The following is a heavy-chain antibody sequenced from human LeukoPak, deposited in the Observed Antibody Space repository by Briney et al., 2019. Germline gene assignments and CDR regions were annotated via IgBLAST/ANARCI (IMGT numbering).Heavy chain of an antibody. V-gene: IGHV3-30*02. Sequence: GGSLRLSCAASGFTFSSYGMHWVRQAPAKGLEWVAFIRYDGSNKYYADSVKGRFTITRDNSKNTLYLQMNSLRSEDTAVYFGAKDICAGYYEPYYYHYMYVQGKGITVTVSS. CDR3: AKDICAGYYEPYYYHYMYV. D-gene: IGHD3-22*01. J-gene: IGHJ6*03. CDR2: IRYDGSNK. CDR1: GFTFSSYG.